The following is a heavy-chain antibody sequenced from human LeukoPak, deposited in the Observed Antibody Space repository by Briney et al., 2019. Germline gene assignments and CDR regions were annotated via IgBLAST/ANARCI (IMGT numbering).Heavy chain of an antibody. D-gene: IGHD1-1*01. CDR2: IKQDGSEK. CDR1: GFTFSNYW. J-gene: IGHJ4*02. V-gene: IGHV3-7*01. Sequence: PGGSLRLSCAASGFTFSNYWMSWVRQAPGKGLEWVANIKQDGSEKYYVDSVKGRFTISRDNAKSSLYLQMNSLTAEDTAVYYCAREGYTYLVYYFDNWGQGTLVTVSS. CDR3: AREGYTYLVYYFDN.